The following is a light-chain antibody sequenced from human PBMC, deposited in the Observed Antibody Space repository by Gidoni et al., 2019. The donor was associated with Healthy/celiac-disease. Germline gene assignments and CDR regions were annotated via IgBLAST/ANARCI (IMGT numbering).Light chain of an antibody. V-gene: IGLV2-14*01. Sequence: QSALTQPASVSGSPGQSITISCTGTSGDVGGYNYVSWYQQHPGKAPKLMIYEVSNRPSGVSNRFSGSKSGNTASLTISGLQAEDEADYYCSSYTSSSTLVFGGGTKLTDL. CDR1: SGDVGGYNY. CDR2: EVS. J-gene: IGLJ3*02. CDR3: SSYTSSSTLV.